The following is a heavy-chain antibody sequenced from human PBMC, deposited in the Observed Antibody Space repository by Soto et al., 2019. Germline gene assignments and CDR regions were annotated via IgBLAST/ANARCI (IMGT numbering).Heavy chain of an antibody. CDR2: INHGGGT. J-gene: IGHJ6*02. V-gene: IGHV4-34*01. CDR1: GGSFNGYY. Sequence: SETLSLTCAVDGGSFNGYYWTWIRQTPGKGLEWIGEINHGGGTNYNPSLKSRVTILIDTSKNQFSLKLNSVTAADTAVYYCAREEVPQWFSKGYYGMDVWGQGTTVTVSS. D-gene: IGHD6-13*01. CDR3: AREEVPQWFSKGYYGMDV.